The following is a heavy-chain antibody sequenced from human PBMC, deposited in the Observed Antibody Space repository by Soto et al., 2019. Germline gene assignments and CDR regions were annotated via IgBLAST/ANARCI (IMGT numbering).Heavy chain of an antibody. V-gene: IGHV4-34*01. Sequence: QVQLQQWGARLLKPSETLSLTCAVYGGLGTSGSDYWSWIRQPPGKGLEWIGEMSHSGGTHFNPSLTRRVSISVNTSENHFTRKMSSVTAAGAALYYCELVERGTATTVVDAFDIWGPGTMVTVSS. D-gene: IGHD1-1*01. CDR3: ELVERGTATTVVDAFDI. J-gene: IGHJ3*02. CDR2: MSHSGGT. CDR1: GGLGTSGSDY.